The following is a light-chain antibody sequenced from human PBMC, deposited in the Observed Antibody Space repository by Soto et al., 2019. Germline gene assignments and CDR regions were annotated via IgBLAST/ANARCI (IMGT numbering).Light chain of an antibody. CDR2: DVS. J-gene: IGKJ5*01. CDR3: QQRSSWPPIT. Sequence: EIVLTQSPATLSLSPGEGATLSCRASQSVGTYLVWYQQKPGQAPRLLMYDVSNRAAGIPARFSGSGSGTDFTLTISSLEPEDFAVYYCQQRSSWPPITFGQGTRLQIK. V-gene: IGKV3-11*01. CDR1: QSVGTY.